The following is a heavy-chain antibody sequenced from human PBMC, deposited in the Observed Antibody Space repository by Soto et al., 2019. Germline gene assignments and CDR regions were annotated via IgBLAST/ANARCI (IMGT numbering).Heavy chain of an antibody. V-gene: IGHV3-30*18. CDR3: AKNHLGKPFYYYYIMDA. Sequence: QVQLEESGGGVVQPGRSLRLSCAASGFAFGDYGMHWVRQAPGKGLEWVAIISSDGNNKYYADSVKGRFTISRDNSQNTLFLQMNRLRADDTALYYCAKNHLGKPFYYYYIMDAWGQGTTVTVSS. J-gene: IGHJ6*02. CDR2: ISSDGNNK. D-gene: IGHD6-13*01. CDR1: GFAFGDYG.